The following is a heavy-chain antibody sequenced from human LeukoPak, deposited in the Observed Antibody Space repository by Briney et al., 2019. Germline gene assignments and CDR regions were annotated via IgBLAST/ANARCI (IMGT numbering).Heavy chain of an antibody. J-gene: IGHJ4*02. D-gene: IGHD4-11*01. CDR3: AKDMGMTTITGGFDF. CDR2: INWAGATT. Sequence: GGSLRPSCAASGFTFDDYAMHWVRQAPGKGLEWVSLINWAGATTYSADSVKGRFTISRDNSKNSLYLQMNSLRTEDTALYYCAKDMGMTTITGGFDFWGQGTLVTVSS. V-gene: IGHV3-43*01. CDR1: GFTFDDYA.